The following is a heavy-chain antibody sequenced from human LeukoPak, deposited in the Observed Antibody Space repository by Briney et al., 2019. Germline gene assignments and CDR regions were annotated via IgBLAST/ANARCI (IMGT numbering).Heavy chain of an antibody. CDR2: IRYDGSNK. D-gene: IGHD2-2*01. V-gene: IGHV3-30*02. Sequence: GGSLRLSCAASGFTFSSYGMHWVRQAPGKGLEWVAFIRYDGSNKYYADSVKGRFTISRDNSKNTLYLQMNSLRAEDTAVYYCAKDNVVVPAAIHENWFDPWGQGTLVTVST. CDR3: AKDNVVVPAAIHENWFDP. CDR1: GFTFSSYG. J-gene: IGHJ5*02.